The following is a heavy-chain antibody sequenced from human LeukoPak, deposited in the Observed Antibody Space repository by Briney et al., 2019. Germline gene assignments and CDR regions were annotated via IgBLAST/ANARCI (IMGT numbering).Heavy chain of an antibody. D-gene: IGHD6-13*01. V-gene: IGHV3-7*01. Sequence: GGSLRLSCAASGFTFSSYWMSWVRQAPGKGLEWVANIKQDGSEKYYVDSVKGRFTISRDNAKNSLYLQMNSLRAEDTAVYYCARVGLSVIAAAGPPLDYWGQGTLVTVS. CDR1: GFTFSSYW. CDR3: ARVGLSVIAAAGPPLDY. J-gene: IGHJ4*02. CDR2: IKQDGSEK.